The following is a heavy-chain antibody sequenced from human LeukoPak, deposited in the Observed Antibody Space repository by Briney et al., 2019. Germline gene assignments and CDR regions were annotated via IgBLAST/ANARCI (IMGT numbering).Heavy chain of an antibody. CDR1: GFTFSNYA. Sequence: GGSLRLSCAASGFTFSNYAMSWVRQAPGKGLEWVSGISGSGSSTYYADSVKGRFTISRDNSKNTLYLQMGSLRAEDMAVYYCARGYPLPLDYWGQGTLVTVSS. V-gene: IGHV3-23*01. CDR2: ISGSGSST. J-gene: IGHJ4*02. CDR3: ARGYPLPLDY. D-gene: IGHD1-26*01.